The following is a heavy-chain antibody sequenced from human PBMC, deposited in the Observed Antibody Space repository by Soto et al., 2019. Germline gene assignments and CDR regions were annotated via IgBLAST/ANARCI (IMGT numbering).Heavy chain of an antibody. J-gene: IGHJ4*02. CDR1: GGSISSSNW. D-gene: IGHD2-2*01. CDR2: IYHSGST. Sequence: QVQLQESGPGLVKPSGTLSLTCAVSGGSISSSNWWSWVRQPPGKGLEWIEEIYHSGSTNYKPSLKSRLTISVDNSKNQCSRKLSSVTAADTAVYYCASLPATSDFGYWGQGTLVTVSS. V-gene: IGHV4-4*02. CDR3: ASLPATSDFGY.